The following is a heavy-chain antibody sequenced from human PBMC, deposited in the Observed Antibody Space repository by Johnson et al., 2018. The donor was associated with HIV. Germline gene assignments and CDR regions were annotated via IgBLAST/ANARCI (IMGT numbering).Heavy chain of an antibody. Sequence: EVQLVESGGGLVQPGRSLRLSCAASGFIFDDYAMHWVRQAPGKGLEWVADIKQDGSEKYYLDPVKGRFTISRDNSKNTLYLQMNSLRAEDTAVYYCAKDIGDGYNRWGAFDIWGQGTMVTVSS. CDR1: GFIFDDYA. J-gene: IGHJ3*02. CDR2: IKQDGSEK. D-gene: IGHD5-24*01. V-gene: IGHV3-7*01. CDR3: AKDIGDGYNRWGAFDI.